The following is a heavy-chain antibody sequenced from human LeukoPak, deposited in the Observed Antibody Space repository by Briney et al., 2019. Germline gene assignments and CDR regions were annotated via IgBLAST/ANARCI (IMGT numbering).Heavy chain of an antibody. D-gene: IGHD4-17*01. V-gene: IGHV1-69*05. CDR2: IIPIFGTA. J-gene: IGHJ5*02. CDR1: GGTFSSYA. Sequence: SVKVSCKASGGTFSSYAISWVRQAPGQGLEWMGGIIPIFGTANYAQKFQGRVTITTDESTSTAYMELSSLRSEDTAVYYCARADYGESNWFDPWGQGTLVTGSS. CDR3: ARADYGESNWFDP.